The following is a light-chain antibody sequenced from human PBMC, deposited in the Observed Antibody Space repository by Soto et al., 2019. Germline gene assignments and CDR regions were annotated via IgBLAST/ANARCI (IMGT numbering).Light chain of an antibody. Sequence: QLVLTQSPSSSASLGASVKLTCTLTSGHSSYAIAWHQQQPEKGPRYLMKLNSDGSHSKGDGIPDRFSGSSSGAERYLTISSLQSEDEADYYCQTWGTGIHVYGTGTRSQS. V-gene: IGLV4-69*01. CDR2: LNSDGSH. CDR1: SGHSSYA. CDR3: QTWGTGIHV. J-gene: IGLJ1*01.